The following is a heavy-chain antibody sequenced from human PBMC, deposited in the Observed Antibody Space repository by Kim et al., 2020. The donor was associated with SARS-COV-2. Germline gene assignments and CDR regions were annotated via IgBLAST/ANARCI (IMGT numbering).Heavy chain of an antibody. CDR2: IDPSDSYT. J-gene: IGHJ6*02. CDR1: GYSFTSYW. D-gene: IGHD1-1*01. CDR3: ARAPTNQALYYYYYGMDV. Sequence: GESLKISCKGSGYSFTSYWISWVRQMPGKGLEWMGRIDPSDSYTNYSPSFQGHVTISADKSISTAYLQWSSLKASDTAMYYCARAPTNQALYYYYYGMDVWGQGTTVTVSS. V-gene: IGHV5-10-1*01.